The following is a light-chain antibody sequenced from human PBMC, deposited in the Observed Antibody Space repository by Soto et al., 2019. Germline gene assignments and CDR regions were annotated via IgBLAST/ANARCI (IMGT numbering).Light chain of an antibody. Sequence: QSVLTQPASVSGSPGQSITISCTGTSSDIGAYNYVSWYQQYPGKTPKLVIYEVTDRPSGVSSRFSGSKSGSTASLTIPGLQTEDEADYYCSSYTSSTTLVFGTGTKVTVL. J-gene: IGLJ1*01. CDR1: SSDIGAYNY. CDR3: SSYTSSTTLV. V-gene: IGLV2-14*01. CDR2: EVT.